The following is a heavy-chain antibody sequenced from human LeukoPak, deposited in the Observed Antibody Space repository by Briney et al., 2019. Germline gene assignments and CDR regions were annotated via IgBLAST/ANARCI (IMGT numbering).Heavy chain of an antibody. J-gene: IGHJ4*02. CDR3: ARDLYYYDSTGCFDY. D-gene: IGHD3-22*01. CDR2: ISSSSSTI. CDR1: GFTFSSYS. V-gene: IGHV3-48*01. Sequence: GGSLRLSCAASGFTFSSYSMNWVRQAPGKGLKWVSYISSSSSTIYYADSVKGRFTISRDNAKNSLYLQMNSLRAEDTAVYYCARDLYYYDSTGCFDYWGQGTLVTVSS.